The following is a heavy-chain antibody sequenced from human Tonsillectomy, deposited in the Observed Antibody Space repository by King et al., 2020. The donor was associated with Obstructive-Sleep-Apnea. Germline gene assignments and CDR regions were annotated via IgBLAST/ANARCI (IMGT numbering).Heavy chain of an antibody. CDR3: ARRGTPGAFDI. V-gene: IGHV4-28*01. CDR2: IHYSGTT. Sequence: QLQESGPGLVKPSDTLSLTCAISGYSISSSNWWGWIRQPPGKGLEWIGYIHYSGTTHYNSALKSRVPMSVDTSQNQFSRRLSSVPYVDTAVYYCARRGTPGAFDIWGQGAMVTVSS. CDR1: GYSISSSNW. D-gene: IGHD3-16*01. J-gene: IGHJ3*02.